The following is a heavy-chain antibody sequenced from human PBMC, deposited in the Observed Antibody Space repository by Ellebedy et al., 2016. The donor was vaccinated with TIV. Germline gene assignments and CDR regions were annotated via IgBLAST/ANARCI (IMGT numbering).Heavy chain of an antibody. D-gene: IGHD3-22*01. V-gene: IGHV3-11*04. Sequence: PGGSLRLSCVASGFTFTDSYMSWLRQAPGKGLEWVSYISPTGNIIHYADSVKGRFTIPRDNSKNTLYLQMNSLRAEDTAVYYCASGHLLYYDSSGFDYWGQGTLVTVSS. CDR3: ASGHLLYYDSSGFDY. CDR1: GFTFTDSY. CDR2: ISPTGNII. J-gene: IGHJ4*02.